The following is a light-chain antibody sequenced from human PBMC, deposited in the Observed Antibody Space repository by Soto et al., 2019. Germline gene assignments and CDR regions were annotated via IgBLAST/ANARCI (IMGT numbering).Light chain of an antibody. CDR1: QGLSSW. CDR3: QQAYSFPVT. J-gene: IGKJ5*01. Sequence: DIQMTQSPSSISASVGDRVTITCRASQGLSSWLAWYQQRPGNAPKLLIYAASNLQSGVPSRFSGSGSGTDFTLTIASLQPEDFATYYCQQAYSFPVTFGQGTRLEMK. V-gene: IGKV1D-12*01. CDR2: AAS.